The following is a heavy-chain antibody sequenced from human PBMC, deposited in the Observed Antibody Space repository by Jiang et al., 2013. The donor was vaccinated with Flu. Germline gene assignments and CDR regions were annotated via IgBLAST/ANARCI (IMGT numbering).Heavy chain of an antibody. CDR2: VNPATDKR. CDR3: ARGQASDSWIFGDY. CDR1: GYTFTSHS. D-gene: IGHD6-13*01. V-gene: IGHV1-3*01. Sequence: GASVKISCRASGYTFTSHSLHWVRQASGKSLEWLGCVNPATDKREYSPRFEARVTITRDTSATTTYMELTTLSSDDTAVYYCARGQASDSWIFGDYWGQGALVTVS. J-gene: IGHJ4*02.